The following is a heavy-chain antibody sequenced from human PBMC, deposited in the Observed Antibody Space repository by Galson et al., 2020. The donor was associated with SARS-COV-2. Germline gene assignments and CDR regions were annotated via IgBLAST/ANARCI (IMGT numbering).Heavy chain of an antibody. D-gene: IGHD3-10*02. Sequence: ASETLSLTCTVSGGSISSSRYYWGWIRQSPGKRLEWIGSIYHSGNPYYNPSLKSRVTISVDTSKNQFSLNLSSVTAADTAIYYCARLFDWFDPWGQGTLVTVSS. CDR3: ARLFDWFDP. V-gene: IGHV4-39*01. J-gene: IGHJ5*02. CDR1: GGSISSSRYY. CDR2: IYHSGNP.